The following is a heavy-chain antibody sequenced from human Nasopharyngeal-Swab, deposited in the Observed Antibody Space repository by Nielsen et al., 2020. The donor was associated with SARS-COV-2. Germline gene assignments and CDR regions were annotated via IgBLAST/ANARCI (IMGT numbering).Heavy chain of an antibody. D-gene: IGHD3-22*01. Sequence: ASVKVSCKASGGTFSSYAISWVRQAPGQGLEWMGIINPSGGSTSYAQKFQGRVTMTRDTSTSTVYMELSSLRSEDTAVYYCARDHSSGYYYVSYWGQGTLVTASS. J-gene: IGHJ4*02. CDR3: ARDHSSGYYYVSY. V-gene: IGHV1-46*01. CDR1: GGTFSSYA. CDR2: INPSGGST.